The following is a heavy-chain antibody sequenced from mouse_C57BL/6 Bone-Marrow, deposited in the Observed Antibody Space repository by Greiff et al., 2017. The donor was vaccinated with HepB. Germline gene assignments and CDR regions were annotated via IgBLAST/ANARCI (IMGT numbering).Heavy chain of an antibody. CDR3: ARQGDYGSSLGFAY. D-gene: IGHD1-1*01. V-gene: IGHV1-54*01. CDR2: INPGSGGT. CDR1: GYAFTNYL. J-gene: IGHJ3*01. Sequence: QVQLQQSGAELVRPGTSVKVSCKASGYAFTNYLIEWVKQRPRQGLEWIGVINPGSGGTNYNEKFKGKATLTADKSSSTAYMQLSSLTSEDSAVYFCARQGDYGSSLGFAYWGQGTLVTVSA.